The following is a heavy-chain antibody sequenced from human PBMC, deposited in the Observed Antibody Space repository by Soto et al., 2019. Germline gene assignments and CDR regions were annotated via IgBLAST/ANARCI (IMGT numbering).Heavy chain of an antibody. D-gene: IGHD6-19*01. V-gene: IGHV4-39*01. CDR3: ARSISVAMDF. Sequence: SETLSLTCTVSGGSITSSSYCWGWIRQPPGKGLEWIGSIYYSGTTYYNPSLKSRITISVDTSKNQFSLKLSSVTAADTAVYYCARSISVAMDFWGQGTLVTVSS. CDR2: IYYSGTT. CDR1: GGSITSSSYC. J-gene: IGHJ4*02.